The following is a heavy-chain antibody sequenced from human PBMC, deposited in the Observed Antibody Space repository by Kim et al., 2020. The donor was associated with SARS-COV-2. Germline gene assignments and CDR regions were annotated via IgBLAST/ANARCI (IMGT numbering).Heavy chain of an antibody. J-gene: IGHJ4*02. CDR3: AARFGYQFDY. Sequence: TTYYAESVKGRFTISRDNSKNTFYLQVDSLRAEDTAVYFCAARFGYQFDYWGQGTLVTVSS. V-gene: IGHV3-23*01. CDR2: TT. D-gene: IGHD6-25*01.